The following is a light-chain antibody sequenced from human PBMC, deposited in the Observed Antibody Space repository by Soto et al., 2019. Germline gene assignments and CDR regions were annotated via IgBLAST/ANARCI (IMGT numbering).Light chain of an antibody. V-gene: IGLV2-14*01. CDR1: SSDVGGYDY. Sequence: QSALTQPASVSGSPGQSITISCTGTSSDVGGYDYVSWYQQHPGKAPKLLIYDVTNRPSGVSNRFSGSKSGNTASLTISGLQAEDDDYYYCSSYRSSGIPVFGGGTQLTVL. CDR2: DVT. J-gene: IGLJ7*01. CDR3: SSYRSSGIPV.